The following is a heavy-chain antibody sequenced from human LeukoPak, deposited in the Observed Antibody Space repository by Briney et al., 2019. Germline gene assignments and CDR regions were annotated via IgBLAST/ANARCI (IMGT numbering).Heavy chain of an antibody. J-gene: IGHJ4*02. D-gene: IGHD2-15*01. CDR3: AADSGGSRY. Sequence: GGSLRLSCAASGFTFSSYWMSWIRQAPGRGREGVANINQEGSEKYYADSVKGRFTISRDNAKNSLYLQMNSLRVEDTAMYYCAADSGGSRYWGQGTLATVSS. CDR1: GFTFSSYW. CDR2: INQEGSEK. V-gene: IGHV3-7*01.